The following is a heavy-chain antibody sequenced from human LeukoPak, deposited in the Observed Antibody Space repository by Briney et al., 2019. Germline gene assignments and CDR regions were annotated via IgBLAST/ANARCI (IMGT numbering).Heavy chain of an antibody. CDR1: GGNFSSYA. D-gene: IGHD5-12*01. CDR2: MIPIFGTA. V-gene: IGHV1-69*05. CDR3: ARGYGDYDYPDY. J-gene: IGHJ4*02. Sequence: ASVKDSCKAFGGNFSSYAIGWVRQAPGQGLEWMGGMIPIFGTANYVQKFQGRVTITRNTSISTAYMELSSLRSEDTAVYYCARGYGDYDYPDYWGQGTLVTVSS.